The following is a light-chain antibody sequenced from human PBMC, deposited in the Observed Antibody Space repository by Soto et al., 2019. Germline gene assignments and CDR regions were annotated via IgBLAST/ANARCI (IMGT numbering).Light chain of an antibody. CDR1: QSISSW. CDR2: DAS. V-gene: IGKV1-5*01. CDR3: QQYSDVVRS. Sequence: DIQMYKSPPTLSASVGDTVTITCRASQSISSWLAWYQQKPGKAPKLLIYDASSLESGVPSRFSGSESGTEFTLTISSLQPDDFATYYCQQYSDVVRSFGQGTKVDIK. J-gene: IGKJ1*01.